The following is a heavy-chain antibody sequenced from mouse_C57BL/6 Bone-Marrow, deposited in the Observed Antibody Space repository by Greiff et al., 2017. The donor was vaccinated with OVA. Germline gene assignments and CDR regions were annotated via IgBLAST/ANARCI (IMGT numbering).Heavy chain of an antibody. Sequence: QVTLKVSGPGILQPSQTLSLTCSFSGFSLSTFGMGVGWIRQPSGKGLEWLAHIWWDDDKYYNPALKSRLTISKDTSKNQVFLKIANVDTADTATYYCARIYNYGNYEEGYYAMDYWGQGTSVTVSS. V-gene: IGHV8-8*01. CDR1: GFSLSTFGMG. CDR3: ARIYNYGNYEEGYYAMDY. J-gene: IGHJ4*01. CDR2: IWWDDDK. D-gene: IGHD2-1*01.